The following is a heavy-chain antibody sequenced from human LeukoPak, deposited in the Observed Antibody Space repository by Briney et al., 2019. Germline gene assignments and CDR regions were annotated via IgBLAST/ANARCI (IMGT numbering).Heavy chain of an antibody. Sequence: SETLSLTCTVSGGSISSSSYYWGWIRQPPGKGLEWIGSIYYSGSTYYNPSLKSRVTISVDTSKNQFSLKLSSVTAADTAVYYCARVGPYSHPRLNFDYWGQGTLVTVSS. CDR3: ARVGPYSHPRLNFDY. CDR2: IYYSGST. CDR1: GGSISSSSYY. V-gene: IGHV4-39*07. D-gene: IGHD2-15*01. J-gene: IGHJ4*02.